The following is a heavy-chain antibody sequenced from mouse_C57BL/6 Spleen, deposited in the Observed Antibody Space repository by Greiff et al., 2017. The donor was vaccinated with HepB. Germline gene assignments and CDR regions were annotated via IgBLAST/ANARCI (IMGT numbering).Heavy chain of an antibody. CDR3: VREKVSYYSNYLGGAMDY. Sequence: EVKLVESGGGLVQPKGSLKLSCAASGFTFNTYAMHWVRQAPGKGLEWVARIRSKSSNYATYYADSVKDRFTISRDDSQSMLYLQMNNLKTEDTAIYYCVREKVSYYSNYLGGAMDYWGQGTSVTVSS. CDR1: GFTFNTYA. V-gene: IGHV10-3*01. D-gene: IGHD2-5*01. J-gene: IGHJ4*01. CDR2: IRSKSSNYAT.